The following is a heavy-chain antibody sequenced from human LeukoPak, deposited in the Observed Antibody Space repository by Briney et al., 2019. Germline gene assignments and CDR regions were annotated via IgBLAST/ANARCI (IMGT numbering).Heavy chain of an antibody. Sequence: SETLSLTCAVYGGSFSGYYWSWIRQPPGKGLEWIGYIYYSGSTNYNPSLKSRVTISVDTSKNQFSLKLSSVTAADTAVYYCARDLMKGWTTHHDAFDIWGQGTMVTVSS. J-gene: IGHJ3*02. D-gene: IGHD3-16*01. CDR1: GGSFSGYY. CDR3: ARDLMKGWTTHHDAFDI. V-gene: IGHV4-59*01. CDR2: IYYSGST.